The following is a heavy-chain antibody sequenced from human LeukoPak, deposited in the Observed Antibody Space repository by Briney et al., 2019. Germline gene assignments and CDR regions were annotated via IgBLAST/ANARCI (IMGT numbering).Heavy chain of an antibody. CDR1: GGTFSSYA. D-gene: IGHD1-26*01. J-gene: IGHJ4*02. CDR2: IIPILGIA. V-gene: IGHV1-69*04. Sequence: ASVKVSCKASGGTFSSYAISWVRQAPGQGLEWMGRIIPILGIANYAQKFQGRVTITADESTSTAYMELSSLRSEDTAVYYCARPPSGELYSDYWGQGTLVTVSS. CDR3: ARPPSGELYSDY.